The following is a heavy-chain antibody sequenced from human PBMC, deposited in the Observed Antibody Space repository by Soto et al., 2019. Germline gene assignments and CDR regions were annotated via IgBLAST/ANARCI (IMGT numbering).Heavy chain of an antibody. CDR2: INSDGSST. CDR1: GFTFSSYW. J-gene: IGHJ6*02. Sequence: EVQLVESGGGLVQPGGSLRLSCAASGFTFSSYWMHWVRQAPGKGLVWVSRINSDGSSTSYADSVKGRFTISRDNAKNTLCLQMNSLRAEDTAVYYCARVREGAVIAAPLYYYYGMDVWGQGTTVTVSS. CDR3: ARVREGAVIAAPLYYYYGMDV. D-gene: IGHD6-6*01. V-gene: IGHV3-74*01.